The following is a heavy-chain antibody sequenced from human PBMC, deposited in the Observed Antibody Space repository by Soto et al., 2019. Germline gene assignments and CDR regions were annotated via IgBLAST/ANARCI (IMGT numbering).Heavy chain of an antibody. Sequence: QVQLVQSGAEVKKPGSSVKVSCKASGGTFSSYAISWVRQAPGQGLEWMGGIIPIVGTANYAQKFQGRVRITADESTSTADMELSSLRSEDTAVYYCATRARGYGDYDYWGQGTLVTVSS. CDR2: IIPIVGTA. D-gene: IGHD4-17*01. V-gene: IGHV1-69*01. CDR1: GGTFSSYA. CDR3: ATRARGYGDYDY. J-gene: IGHJ4*02.